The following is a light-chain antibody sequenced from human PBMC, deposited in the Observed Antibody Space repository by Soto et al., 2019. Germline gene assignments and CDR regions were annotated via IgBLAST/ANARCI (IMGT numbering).Light chain of an antibody. V-gene: IGLV2-14*01. J-gene: IGLJ1*01. Sequence: QSALTQPASVSGSPGQSITISCTGTSSDVGAYTSVSWYQHHPGKAPKLMIYEVSNRPSGVSNRFSGSKSGNTASLTISGLQAEDEADYHCSSYTRSTSFVFGTGTKLTVL. CDR2: EVS. CDR3: SSYTRSTSFV. CDR1: SSDVGAYTS.